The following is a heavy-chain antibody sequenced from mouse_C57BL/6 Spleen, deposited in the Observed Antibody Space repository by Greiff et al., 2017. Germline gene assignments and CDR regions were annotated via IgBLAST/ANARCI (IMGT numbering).Heavy chain of an antibody. CDR1: GFNIKDDY. D-gene: IGHD1-1*01. CDR2: IDPENGDT. V-gene: IGHV14-4*01. J-gene: IGHJ3*01. Sequence: EVQLQQSGAELVRPGASVKLSCTASGFNIKDDYMHWVKQRPEQGLEWIGWIDPENGDTEYASKFQGKATITADTSSTTAYLQLSSLTSEDTAVYYCTYGSSYAWFADWGQGTLVTVSA. CDR3: TYGSSYAWFAD.